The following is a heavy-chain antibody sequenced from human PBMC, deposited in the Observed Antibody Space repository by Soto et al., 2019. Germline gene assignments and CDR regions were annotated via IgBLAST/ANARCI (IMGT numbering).Heavy chain of an antibody. CDR1: GFTFSSYS. D-gene: IGHD3-22*01. CDR3: AKDSSYYYDSSGYWSY. Sequence: PGGSQRLSCAASGFTFSSYSMSWVRQAPGKGLEWVSAISGSGGSTYYADSVKGRFTISRDNSKNTLYLQMNSLRAEDTAVYYCAKDSSYYYDSSGYWSYWGQGTLVTVSS. J-gene: IGHJ4*02. CDR2: ISGSGGST. V-gene: IGHV3-23*01.